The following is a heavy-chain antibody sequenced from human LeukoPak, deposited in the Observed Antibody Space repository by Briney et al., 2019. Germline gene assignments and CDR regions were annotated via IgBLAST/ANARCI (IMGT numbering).Heavy chain of an antibody. CDR1: GYTFTSYG. CDR2: ISAYNGNT. CDR3: ATSLRHYYSSGYYWDFDY. Sequence: ASVKVSCKASGYTFTSYGISWVRQAPGQGLEWMGWISAYNGNTNYAQKLQGRVTMTTDTSTSTAYMELGSLRSDDTAVYYCATSLRHYYSSGYYWDFDYWGQGTLVTVSS. J-gene: IGHJ4*02. D-gene: IGHD3-22*01. V-gene: IGHV1-18*01.